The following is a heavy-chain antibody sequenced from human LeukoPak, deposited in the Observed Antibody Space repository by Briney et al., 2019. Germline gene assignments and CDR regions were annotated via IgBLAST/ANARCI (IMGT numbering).Heavy chain of an antibody. Sequence: KTSETLSLTCTVSGGSISSSSYYWGWIRQPPGKGLEWIGNIYYSGSTNYNPSLKSRVTISVDTSKNQFSLKLSSVTAADTAVYYCARPRRQIQLWSPAHGAFDIWGQGTMVTVSS. D-gene: IGHD5-18*01. CDR2: IYYSGST. V-gene: IGHV4-39*07. CDR1: GGSISSSSYY. CDR3: ARPRRQIQLWSPAHGAFDI. J-gene: IGHJ3*02.